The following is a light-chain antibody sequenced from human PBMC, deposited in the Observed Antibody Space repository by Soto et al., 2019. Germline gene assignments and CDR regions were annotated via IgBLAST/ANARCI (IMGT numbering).Light chain of an antibody. J-gene: IGLJ3*02. V-gene: IGLV7-46*01. Sequence: HAVVTQEPSLTVSPGGTVTLTCGSSAGAVTSGHYPNWFQQKPGQAPKTLIYDTTNKHSWTPARFSGSLLGGKAALTLSGAQSEDEAEYYCLLSYSGARVFGGGTTLTVL. CDR2: DTT. CDR3: LLSYSGARV. CDR1: AGAVTSGHY.